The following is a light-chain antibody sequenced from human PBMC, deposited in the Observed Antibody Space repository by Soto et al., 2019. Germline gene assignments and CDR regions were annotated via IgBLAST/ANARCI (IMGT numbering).Light chain of an antibody. CDR1: QSISTW. V-gene: IGKV1-5*03. Sequence: DIQMTQSPSTLSASVGAIVTITCRATQSISTWLAWYQKKPGKAPKLLLYQASNLDDGVPSRFSGSGSGTDFTITISSLLPVDVATYYCEQYHTYRLTVGGGTRVESK. CDR3: EQYHTYRLT. J-gene: IGKJ4*01. CDR2: QAS.